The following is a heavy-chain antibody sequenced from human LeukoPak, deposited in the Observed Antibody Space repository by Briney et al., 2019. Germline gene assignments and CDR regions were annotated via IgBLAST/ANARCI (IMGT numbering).Heavy chain of an antibody. CDR3: ANDARGSFYYYYMDV. D-gene: IGHD1-26*01. CDR1: GGSISSPSYY. Sequence: SETLSLTCTVSGGSISSPSYYWGWIRQPPGKGLEWIGSIYYSGSTYYNPSFKSRVTISVDTSKNQFSLRLSSVTAADTAVYYCANDARGSFYYYYMDVWGKGTTVTVSS. V-gene: IGHV4-39*07. J-gene: IGHJ6*03. CDR2: IYYSGST.